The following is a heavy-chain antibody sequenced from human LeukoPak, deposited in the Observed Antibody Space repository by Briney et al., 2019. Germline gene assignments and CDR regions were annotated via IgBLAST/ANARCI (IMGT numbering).Heavy chain of an antibody. CDR1: GFGFGGST. J-gene: IGHJ6*02. Sequence: GGSLRLSCAASGFGFGGSTISWVRQAPGKGLQWVSSISDSGNTYYAESLKGRITVSRDNAKNSLFLQMNSLRADDTAVYYCARDASIGLDVWGHGTTVTVSS. V-gene: IGHV3-21*01. D-gene: IGHD3-9*01. CDR2: ISDSGNT. CDR3: ARDASIGLDV.